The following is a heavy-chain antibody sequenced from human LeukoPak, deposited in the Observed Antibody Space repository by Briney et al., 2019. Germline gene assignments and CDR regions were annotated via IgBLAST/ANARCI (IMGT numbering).Heavy chain of an antibody. D-gene: IGHD2-2*01. CDR3: ARVIVVVPAAINWFDP. V-gene: IGHV1-46*01. CDR2: INPSGGDT. J-gene: IGHJ5*02. CDR1: GYIFTSYY. Sequence: ASVKVSCKASGYIFTSYYIHWVRQAPGQGLEWMAIINPSGGDTSYAQKLQGRVTMTTDTSTSTAYMELRSLRSDDTAVYYCARVIVVVPAAINWFDPWGQGTLVTVSS.